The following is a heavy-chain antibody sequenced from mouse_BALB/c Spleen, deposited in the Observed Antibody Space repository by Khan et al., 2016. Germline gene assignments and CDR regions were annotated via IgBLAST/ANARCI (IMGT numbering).Heavy chain of an antibody. CDR2: ISYSGST. V-gene: IGHV3-8*02. D-gene: IGHD2-14*01. CDR3: ARSYYRYEGYAMDY. CDR1: GDSITSGY. J-gene: IGHJ4*01. Sequence: EMQLQESGPSLVKPSQTLSLTCSVTGDSITSGYWNWIRKFPGNKLEYMGYISYSGSTYYNPSLKSRISITRDTSKNQYYLQLNSVTTEDTATYYCARSYYRYEGYAMDYWGQGTSVTVSS.